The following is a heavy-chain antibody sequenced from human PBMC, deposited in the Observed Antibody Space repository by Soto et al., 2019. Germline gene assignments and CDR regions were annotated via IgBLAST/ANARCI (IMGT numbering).Heavy chain of an antibody. CDR1: VDFFSNYY. CDR3: ATGRSEVVTCAMDT. V-gene: IGHV4-4*07. Sequence: PSGMLSLTCTFSVDFFSNYYCDWVRKSAGKGLDWIGRICPTGSTTYSPSLKSRLTMSVDTAKNQFALRLTSMASADTAVYYCATGRSEVVTCAMDTWGQGTLVTVSS. CDR2: ICPTGST. D-gene: IGHD2-2*01. J-gene: IGHJ5*02.